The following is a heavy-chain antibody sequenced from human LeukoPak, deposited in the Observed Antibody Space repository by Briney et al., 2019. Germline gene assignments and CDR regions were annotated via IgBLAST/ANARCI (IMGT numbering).Heavy chain of an antibody. CDR2: IIPIFGTA. D-gene: IGHD3-22*01. CDR3: ARGPYYYDNSRVFDY. J-gene: IGHJ4*02. Sequence: SVKVSCKASGGTFSSYAISWVRQAPGQGLEWMGGIIPIFGTANYAQKFQGRVTITTDESTSTAYMELSSLRSEDTAVYYCARGPYYYDNSRVFDYWGQGTLVTVSS. V-gene: IGHV1-69*05. CDR1: GGTFSSYA.